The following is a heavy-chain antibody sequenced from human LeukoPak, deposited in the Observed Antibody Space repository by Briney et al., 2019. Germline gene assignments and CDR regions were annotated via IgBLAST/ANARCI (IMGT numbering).Heavy chain of an antibody. CDR1: GFTFSNYA. CDR2: IWYDGSNK. D-gene: IGHD7-27*01. CDR3: ARGDWGMYYFDY. J-gene: IGHJ4*02. V-gene: IGHV3-30*02. Sequence: GGSLRLSCAASGFTFSNYAMTWVRQAPGKGLDWVAFIWYDGSNKHYIDSVKGRFTISRDNSKNTLNLQMNSLRAEDTAVYYCARGDWGMYYFDYWGQGTLVTVSS.